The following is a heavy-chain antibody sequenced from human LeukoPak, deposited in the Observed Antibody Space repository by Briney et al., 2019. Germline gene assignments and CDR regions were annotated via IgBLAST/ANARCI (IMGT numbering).Heavy chain of an antibody. CDR1: GFTFDDYA. D-gene: IGHD3-22*01. V-gene: IGHV3-9*01. Sequence: GGSLRLSCAASGFTFDDYAMHWVRQAPGKGLEWVSGISWNSGSIGYADSVKDRFTISRDNSKNTLYLQMNSLRAEDTAVYYCARDGYSYDSSGYFWFYFYMDVWGKGTTVTVSS. CDR2: ISWNSGSI. J-gene: IGHJ6*03. CDR3: ARDGYSYDSSGYFWFYFYMDV.